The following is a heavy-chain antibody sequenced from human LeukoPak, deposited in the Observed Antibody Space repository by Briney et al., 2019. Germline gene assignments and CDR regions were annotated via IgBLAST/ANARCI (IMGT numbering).Heavy chain of an antibody. V-gene: IGHV4-59*08. CDR2: TYYSGST. J-gene: IGHJ4*02. Sequence: KSSETLSLTCTVSGGSISSYYWSWIRQPPGKGLEWIGYTYYSGSTNYNPSLKSRVTISVDTSKNQFSLKLSSVTAADTAVYYCASSTYYYGSGKRFGSDYWGQGTLVTVSS. CDR1: GGSISSYY. CDR3: ASSTYYYGSGKRFGSDY. D-gene: IGHD3-10*01.